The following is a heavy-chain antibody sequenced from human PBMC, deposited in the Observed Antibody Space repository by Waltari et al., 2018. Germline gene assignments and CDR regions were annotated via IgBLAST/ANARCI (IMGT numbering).Heavy chain of an antibody. J-gene: IGHJ3*02. V-gene: IGHV4-59*01. Sequence: QVQLQESGPGLVKPSETLSLTRAVSGGSISSSYWVWRRQPPGKGLEWSGYIYYSGSTNYNPSLKSRVTISVDTSKNQFSLKLSSVTAADTAVYYCARVDSSSWYGAFDIWGQGTMVTVSS. CDR1: GGSISSSY. CDR2: IYYSGST. CDR3: ARVDSSSWYGAFDI. D-gene: IGHD6-13*01.